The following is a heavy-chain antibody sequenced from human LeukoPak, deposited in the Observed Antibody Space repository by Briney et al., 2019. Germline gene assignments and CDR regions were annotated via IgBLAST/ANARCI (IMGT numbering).Heavy chain of an antibody. D-gene: IGHD5-18*01. V-gene: IGHV3-23*01. Sequence: GRSLRLSCVASGFTYNSHAMSWVRQPPGNGLEWVSGISANGANTYYTDSVRGRFTISRDNSKNTVYLQMSSLSAEDTAIYYCAKDQGFSYYYLDYWGQGILVTVSS. CDR3: AKDQGFSYYYLDY. CDR1: GFTYNSHA. J-gene: IGHJ4*02. CDR2: ISANGANT.